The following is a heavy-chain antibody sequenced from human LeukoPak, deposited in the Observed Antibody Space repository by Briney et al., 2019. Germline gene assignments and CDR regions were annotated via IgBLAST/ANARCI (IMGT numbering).Heavy chain of an antibody. J-gene: IGHJ1*01. Sequence: SETLSLTCAVYGGSFSGYYWSWIRQPPGKGLEWIGEINHSGSTNYNPSLKSRVTISVDTSKNQFSLKLSSVTAADTAVYYCARTLAYYYDSSGYRKYLQHWGQGTLVTVSS. CDR3: ARTLAYYYDSSGYRKYLQH. CDR2: INHSGST. V-gene: IGHV4-34*01. D-gene: IGHD3-22*01. CDR1: GGSFSGYY.